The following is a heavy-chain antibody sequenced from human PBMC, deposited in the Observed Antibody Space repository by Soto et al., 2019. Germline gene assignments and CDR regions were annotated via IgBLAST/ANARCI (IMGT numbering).Heavy chain of an antibody. J-gene: IGHJ4*02. CDR3: ARARATIAAAAIFDC. V-gene: IGHV4-4*02. D-gene: IGHD6-13*01. Sequence: PSXTLSLTCAVSGGSIRTSNWWSWGRQPPGKGLEWIGEVYRTGSTNYNPSLESRLTISVDKSKNQFSLKLTSVTEADTAVYYCARARATIAAAAIFDCWGQGTLVTVSS. CDR2: VYRTGST. CDR1: GGSIRTSNW.